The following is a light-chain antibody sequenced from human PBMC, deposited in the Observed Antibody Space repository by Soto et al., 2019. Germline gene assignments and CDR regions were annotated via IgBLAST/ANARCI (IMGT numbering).Light chain of an antibody. CDR3: QQLNSYPPT. CDR1: QGISSY. V-gene: IGKV1-9*01. J-gene: IGKJ4*01. CDR2: AAS. Sequence: IQLTQSPSSLSASVGDRVTITCRASQGISSYLAWYQQKPGKAPKLLIYAASTLQSGVPSRFSGSGSGTDFTITISSLQPEDFATYYCQQLNSYPPTFGGGTKVEIK.